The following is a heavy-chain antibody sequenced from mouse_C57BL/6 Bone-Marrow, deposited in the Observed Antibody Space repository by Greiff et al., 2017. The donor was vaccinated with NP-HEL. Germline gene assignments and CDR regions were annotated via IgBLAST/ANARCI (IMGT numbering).Heavy chain of an antibody. CDR2: ISYSGST. CDR3: ARSPLWLRRNYYAMDY. J-gene: IGHJ4*01. V-gene: IGHV3-8*01. CDR1: GYSITSDY. D-gene: IGHD2-2*01. Sequence: VQLKQSGPGLAKPSQTLSLTCSVTGYSITSDYWTWIRKFPGNKLEYMGYISYSGSTYYNPSLKSRLSITRDTSKNQYYLQLNSVTTEDTATYYCARSPLWLRRNYYAMDYWGQGTSVTVSS.